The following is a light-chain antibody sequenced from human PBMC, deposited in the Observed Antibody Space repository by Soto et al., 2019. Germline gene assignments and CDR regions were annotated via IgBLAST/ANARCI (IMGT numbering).Light chain of an antibody. CDR1: HDIRKY. CDR2: DAS. Sequence: DIQMTQSPSSLSASVGDRVTITCQASHDIRKYLNWYQQKPGKAPRLLIYDASNMEKGVPSRFTGSGSGTDFILTINSLQPEDIPTYYCQQYENFPITFGQGTRLETK. J-gene: IGKJ5*01. V-gene: IGKV1-33*01. CDR3: QQYENFPIT.